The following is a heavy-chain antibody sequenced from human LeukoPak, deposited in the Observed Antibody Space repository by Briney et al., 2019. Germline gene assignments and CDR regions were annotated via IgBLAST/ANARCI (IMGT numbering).Heavy chain of an antibody. CDR1: GYTFTSYG. J-gene: IGHJ3*02. CDR3: ARDITTIFGVVTDAFDI. Sequence: ASVKVSCKASGYTFTSYGISWVRQAPGQGLEWMGWISAYNGNTNYAQKLQGRVTMTTDTSTSTAYMELRSLRSDDTAVYYCARDITTIFGVVTDAFDIWGQGTMVTVSS. D-gene: IGHD3-3*01. CDR2: ISAYNGNT. V-gene: IGHV1-18*01.